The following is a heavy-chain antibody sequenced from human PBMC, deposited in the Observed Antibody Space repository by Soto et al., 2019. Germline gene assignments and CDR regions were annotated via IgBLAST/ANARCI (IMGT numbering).Heavy chain of an antibody. CDR2: IWYEGSNK. J-gene: IGHJ6*02. V-gene: IGHV3-33*01. D-gene: IGHD6-13*01. CDR1: GFTFSSYG. CDR3: ARDFYPTTFLGVAAAGTLYYYYYYGMDV. Sequence: PGGSLSLSCAASGFTFSSYGMHWVRQAPGKGLEWVAVIWYEGSNKYYADPVKGRFTISRDNSKHTLYLQMNSLRAEDTAVYHCARDFYPTTFLGVAAAGTLYYYYYYGMDVWGQGTTVTVSS.